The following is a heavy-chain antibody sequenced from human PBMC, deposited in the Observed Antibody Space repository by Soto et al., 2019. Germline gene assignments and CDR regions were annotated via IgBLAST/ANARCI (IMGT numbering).Heavy chain of an antibody. D-gene: IGHD3-3*01. CDR1: GYTFTSYG. Sequence: QVQLVQSGAEVKKPGASVKVSCKASGYTFTSYGISWVRQAPGQGLEWMGWISAYNGNTNYAQKLQGRVTMTTDKSTSTAYMELRSLRSDDTAVYYGARDGRLRATIFGVVKEDGYGMDVWGQGTTVTVSS. CDR3: ARDGRLRATIFGVVKEDGYGMDV. CDR2: ISAYNGNT. V-gene: IGHV1-18*01. J-gene: IGHJ6*02.